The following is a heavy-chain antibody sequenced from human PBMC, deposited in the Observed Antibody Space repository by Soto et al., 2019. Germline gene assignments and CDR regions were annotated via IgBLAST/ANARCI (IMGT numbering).Heavy chain of an antibody. V-gene: IGHV4-39*01. CDR1: GGSISSSSYY. D-gene: IGHD2-15*01. J-gene: IGHJ4*02. CDR2: IYYSGST. Sequence: QLQLQESGPGLVKPSETLSLTCTVSGGSISSSSYYWGWIRQPPGKGLEWIGSIYYSGSTYYNPSLKSRVTISVDTSKNQFSLKLSSVTAADTAVYYCARSLRGCSGGSCYAPYYFDYWGQGTLVTVSS. CDR3: ARSLRGCSGGSCYAPYYFDY.